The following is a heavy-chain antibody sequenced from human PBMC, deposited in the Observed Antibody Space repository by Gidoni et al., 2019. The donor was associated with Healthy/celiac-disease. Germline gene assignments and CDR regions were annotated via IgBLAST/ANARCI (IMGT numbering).Heavy chain of an antibody. V-gene: IGHV4-59*01. D-gene: IGHD3-22*01. CDR1: GGSISSYY. J-gene: IGHJ4*02. Sequence: QVQLQESGPGLVKPSETLSLTCTVSGGSISSYYWSWIRQPPGKGLEWIGYIYYSGSTNYNPSLKSRVTISVDTSKNQFSLKLSSVTAADTAVYYCARVTGDYYDSSGYYYYPYYFDYWGQGTLVTVSS. CDR2: IYYSGST. CDR3: ARVTGDYYDSSGYYYYPYYFDY.